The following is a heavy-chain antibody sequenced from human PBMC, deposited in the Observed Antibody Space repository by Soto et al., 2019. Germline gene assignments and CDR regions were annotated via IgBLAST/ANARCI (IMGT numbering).Heavy chain of an antibody. J-gene: IGHJ3*02. Sequence: ASVKVSCKASGYTFTSYYMHWVRQAPGQGLEWMGIINPSGGSTSYAQKFQGRVTMTRDTSTSTVYMELSSLRSEDTAVYYCARSELGYCSGGSCVGHAFDIWGQGTMVTVSS. V-gene: IGHV1-46*01. D-gene: IGHD2-15*01. CDR1: GYTFTSYY. CDR2: INPSGGST. CDR3: ARSELGYCSGGSCVGHAFDI.